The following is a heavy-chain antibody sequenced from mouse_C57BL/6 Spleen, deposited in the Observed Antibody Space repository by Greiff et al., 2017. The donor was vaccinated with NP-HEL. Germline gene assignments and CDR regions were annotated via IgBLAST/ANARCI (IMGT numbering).Heavy chain of an antibody. CDR2: INPSSGYT. V-gene: IGHV1-7*01. CDR1: GYTFTSYW. J-gene: IGHJ4*01. CDR3: SRANGVRGYYALDY. D-gene: IGHD2-2*01. Sequence: VQLQQSGAELAKPGASVKLSCKASGYTFTSYWMHWVKQRPGQGLEWIGYINPSSGYTKYNQKFKDKATLTADKSSNTAYMQLSSLTYEDSAAYYYSRANGVRGYYALDYWGQGTTVTVSS.